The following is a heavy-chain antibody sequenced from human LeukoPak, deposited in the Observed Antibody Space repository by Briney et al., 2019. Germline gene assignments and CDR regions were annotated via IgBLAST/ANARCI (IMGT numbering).Heavy chain of an antibody. CDR3: SRDLVLRYFAWLSGGDAFDI. CDR1: GYTFTSYG. J-gene: IGHJ3*02. Sequence: ASVKVSCKASGYTFTSYGISWVRQAPGQGLEWMGWISAYNGNTNYAQKLQGRVTMTTDTSTSTAYMELRSLRSDDTAVSSWSRDLVLRYFAWLSGGDAFDIWGQGTMVTVSS. D-gene: IGHD3-9*01. CDR2: ISAYNGNT. V-gene: IGHV1-18*01.